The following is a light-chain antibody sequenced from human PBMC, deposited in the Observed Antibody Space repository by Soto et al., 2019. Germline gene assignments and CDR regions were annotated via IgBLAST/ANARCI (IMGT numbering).Light chain of an antibody. CDR2: GAS. J-gene: IGKJ1*01. CDR1: QSVGSK. V-gene: IGKV3-15*01. Sequence: EIVMTQSPSTLAVSAGEGATLSCGASQSVGSKLAWYQQKPGQAPRLLIYGASTSATVIPARISGRWSGTEFTLITSSVPAEDSVVYYCQHNNSSRCTFGQGTKVDIK. CDR3: QHNNSSRCT.